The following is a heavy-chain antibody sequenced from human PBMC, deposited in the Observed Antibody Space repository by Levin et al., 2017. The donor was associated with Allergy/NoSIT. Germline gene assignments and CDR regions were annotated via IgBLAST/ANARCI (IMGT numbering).Heavy chain of an antibody. J-gene: IGHJ3*02. V-gene: IGHV3-21*01. CDR1: GFTFSSYG. CDR2: ISSSSTYI. Sequence: KSGGSLRLSCAASGFTFSSYGMNWVRQAPGKGLEWVSYISSSSTYIYYADSVKGRFTISRDNAKNSLYLQMNSLRAEDTAVYYCATDKSSSSAFDIWGQGTMVTVSS. D-gene: IGHD6-13*01. CDR3: ATDKSSSSAFDI.